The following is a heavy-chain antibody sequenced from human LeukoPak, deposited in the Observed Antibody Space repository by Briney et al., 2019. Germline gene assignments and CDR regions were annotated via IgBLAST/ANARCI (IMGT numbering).Heavy chain of an antibody. CDR3: ARDSPADY. V-gene: IGHV3-30*01. CDR2: ISYDGSNK. J-gene: IGHJ4*02. CDR1: GFTFSSYA. Sequence: PGRSLRLSCAASGFTFSSYAMHWIRQAPGKGLEWVAVISYDGSNKYYADSVKGRFTISRDNSKNTLYLQMNSLRAEDTSVYYCARDSPADYWGQGTLVTVSS.